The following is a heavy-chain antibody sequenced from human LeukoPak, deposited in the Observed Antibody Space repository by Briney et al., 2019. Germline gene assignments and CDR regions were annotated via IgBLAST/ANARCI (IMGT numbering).Heavy chain of an antibody. V-gene: IGHV3-7*03. D-gene: IGHD5-24*01. CDR1: GSTFSSYW. Sequence: GGSLRLSCAASGSTFSSYWMSWGRQAPGKGLEWVANIKQDGSEKYYVDSVKGRFTISRDNAKNSLYLQMNSLRAEDTAVYYCARGGYRWVDYWGQGTLATVSS. J-gene: IGHJ4*02. CDR3: ARGGYRWVDY. CDR2: IKQDGSEK.